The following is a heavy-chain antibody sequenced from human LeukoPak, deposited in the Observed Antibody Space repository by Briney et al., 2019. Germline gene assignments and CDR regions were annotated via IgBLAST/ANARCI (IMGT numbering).Heavy chain of an antibody. D-gene: IGHD3-3*01. CDR1: GFTFSSYE. J-gene: IGHJ5*02. CDR2: ISSSGSSI. Sequence: GGSLRLSCAASGFTFSSYEMNWVRQAPGKGLEWVSYISSSGSSISYADSVKGRFTISRDNAKNSLYLQMNSLRAEDTAVYYCAGLQEDYDFWSGSRAWFDPWGQGTLVTVSS. CDR3: AGLQEDYDFWSGSRAWFDP. V-gene: IGHV3-48*03.